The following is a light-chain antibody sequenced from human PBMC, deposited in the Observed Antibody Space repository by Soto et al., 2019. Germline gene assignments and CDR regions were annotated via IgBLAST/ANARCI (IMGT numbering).Light chain of an antibody. CDR1: NIGSAS. Sequence: SSVLTQPPSVSVDPGQTARITCGGNNIGSASVHWYQQKPGQAPVLVVYDDTDRPSGIPERFSGANSGNTATLTISRVEAGDEADYYCHVWDSSSDHNWVFGGGTQLTVL. CDR3: HVWDSSSDHNWV. CDR2: DDT. J-gene: IGLJ3*02. V-gene: IGLV3-21*02.